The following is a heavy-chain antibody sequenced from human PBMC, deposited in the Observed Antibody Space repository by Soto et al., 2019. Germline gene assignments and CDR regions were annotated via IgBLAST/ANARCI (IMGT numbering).Heavy chain of an antibody. CDR3: AKGGYCSSTNCYTPDDAFDI. CDR2: ISGSGGST. D-gene: IGHD2-2*02. V-gene: IGHV3-23*01. Sequence: PGGSLRLSCAASGFTFSSYAMSWVRQAPGKGLEWVSAISGSGGSTYYADSVKGRFTISRDNSKNTLYLQMNSLRAEDTAVYYCAKGGYCSSTNCYTPDDAFDIWGQGTMVSVSS. CDR1: GFTFSSYA. J-gene: IGHJ3*02.